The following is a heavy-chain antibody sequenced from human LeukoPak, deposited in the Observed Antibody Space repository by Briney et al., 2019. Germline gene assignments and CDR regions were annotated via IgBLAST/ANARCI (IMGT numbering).Heavy chain of an antibody. J-gene: IGHJ6*03. Sequence: ASVKVSCKASGYTFSVYYMHWVRQAPGQGLEWMGWINPNSGGTNYAQKFQGRVTMTRDTSISTAYMELSRLRSDDTAVYYCIKEGVYYYYMDVWGKGTTVTVSS. CDR1: GYTFSVYY. V-gene: IGHV1-2*02. CDR2: INPNSGGT. CDR3: IKEGVYYYYMDV. D-gene: IGHD2-8*01.